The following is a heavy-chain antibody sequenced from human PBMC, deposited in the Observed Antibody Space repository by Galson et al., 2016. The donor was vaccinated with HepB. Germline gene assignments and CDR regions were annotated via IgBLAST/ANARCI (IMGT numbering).Heavy chain of an antibody. CDR2: IYHSGTT. D-gene: IGHD1-26*01. CDR1: GGSISSSNW. CDR3: ARNSGGSYLGWFDP. Sequence: ETLSLTCTVSGGSISSSNWWTWVRQPPGKGLEWIGEIYHSGTTHYDPSLESRVTISVDKSKNQFSLKLNSVTAADTAVYYCARNSGGSYLGWFDPWGQGTLVTVSS. V-gene: IGHV4-4*02. J-gene: IGHJ5*02.